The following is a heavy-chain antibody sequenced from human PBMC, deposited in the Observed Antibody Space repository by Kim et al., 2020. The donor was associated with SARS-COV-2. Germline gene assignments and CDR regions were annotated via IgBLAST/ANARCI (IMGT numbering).Heavy chain of an antibody. D-gene: IGHD5-18*01. V-gene: IGHV1-3*01. Sequence: ASVKVSCKASGYTFTSYAMHWVRQAPGQRLEWMGWINAGNGNTKYSQKFQGRVNITRDTSASTAYMELSSLRSEDTAVYYCARAFIQLWPPYYYYGMDVWGQGTTVTVSS. J-gene: IGHJ6*02. CDR1: GYTFTSYA. CDR2: INAGNGNT. CDR3: ARAFIQLWPPYYYYGMDV.